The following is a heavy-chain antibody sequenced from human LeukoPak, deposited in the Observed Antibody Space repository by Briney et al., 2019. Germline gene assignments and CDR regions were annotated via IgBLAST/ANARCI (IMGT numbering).Heavy chain of an antibody. V-gene: IGHV3-33*01. CDR2: IWYDGSNK. J-gene: IGHJ4*02. CDR3: ARGDYVILTGYYNDFDY. Sequence: GGTLRLSCEVSGFTFSSYDMHWVRQPSGKGLEWVAVIWYDGSNKYYADFVKRRFTISRDNSKDTRYLQMNSLRAEDTAVYYCARGDYVILTGYYNDFDYWGQGTLVTVSS. CDR1: GFTFSSYD. D-gene: IGHD3-9*01.